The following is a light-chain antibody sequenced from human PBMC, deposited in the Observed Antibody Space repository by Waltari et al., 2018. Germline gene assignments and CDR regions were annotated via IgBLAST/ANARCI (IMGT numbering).Light chain of an antibody. J-gene: IGLJ1*01. Sequence: QSVLTQPPSASGTPGQRVTISCSGSSSNIGSNTVNWYQQLPGTAPKLLIYSTHQRPSGVPDRCSGSKSGTSASLAISGLQSEDEADYYCAAWDDSLNGYVFGTGTKVTVL. V-gene: IGLV1-44*01. CDR3: AAWDDSLNGYV. CDR2: STH. CDR1: SSNIGSNT.